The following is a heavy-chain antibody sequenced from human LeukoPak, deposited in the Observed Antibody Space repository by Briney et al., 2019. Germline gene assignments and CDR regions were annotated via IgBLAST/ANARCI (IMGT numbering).Heavy chain of an antibody. CDR2: IYYSGST. CDR1: GGSISSYY. CDR3: ASLLLYPRYYFDY. J-gene: IGHJ4*02. D-gene: IGHD5/OR15-5a*01. Sequence: SETLSLTCTVSGGSISSYYWSWIRQPPGEGLEWIGYIYYSGSTNYNPSLKSRVTISVDTSKNQFSLKLSSVTAADTAVYYCASLLLYPRYYFDYWGQGTLVTVSS. V-gene: IGHV4-59*08.